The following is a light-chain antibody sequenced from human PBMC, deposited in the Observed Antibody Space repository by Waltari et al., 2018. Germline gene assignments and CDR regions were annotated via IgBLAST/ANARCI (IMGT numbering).Light chain of an antibody. CDR3: QSYERSTVI. CDR1: SGSIASNY. J-gene: IGLJ2*01. CDR2: EDN. V-gene: IGLV6-57*03. Sequence: NFILTQPHSVSESPGKTITISCTRSSGSIASNYVQWYRQRPGSAPTTLINEDNQRASGVPYRFSGSIDYSSNSAFLTISTLKTEDEADYYCQSYERSTVIFGGGTKLTVL.